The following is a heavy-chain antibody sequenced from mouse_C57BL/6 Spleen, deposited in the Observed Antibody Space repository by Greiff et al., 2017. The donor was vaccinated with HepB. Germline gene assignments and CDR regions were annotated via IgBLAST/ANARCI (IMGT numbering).Heavy chain of an antibody. V-gene: IGHV1-82*01. J-gene: IGHJ2*01. Sequence: VHLVESGPELVKPGASVKISCKASGYAFSSSWMNWVKQRPGKGLEWIGRIYPGDGDTNYNGKFKGKATLTADKSSSTAYMQLSSLTSEDSAVYFCARWDYDYDYWGQGTTLTVSS. CDR1: GYAFSSSW. CDR3: ARWDYDYDY. CDR2: IYPGDGDT. D-gene: IGHD2-4*01.